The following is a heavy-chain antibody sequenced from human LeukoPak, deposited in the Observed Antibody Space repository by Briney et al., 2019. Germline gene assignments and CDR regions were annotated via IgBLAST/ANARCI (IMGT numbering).Heavy chain of an antibody. Sequence: ASVKVSCKVSGYTFTDYYMHWVQQAPGKGLEWMGLVDPEDGETIYAEKFQGRVTITADTSTDTAYMELSSLRSEDTAVYYCATRRPEASDYWGQGTLVTVSS. D-gene: IGHD1-26*01. V-gene: IGHV1-69-2*01. CDR2: VDPEDGET. J-gene: IGHJ4*02. CDR1: GYTFTDYY. CDR3: ATRRPEASDY.